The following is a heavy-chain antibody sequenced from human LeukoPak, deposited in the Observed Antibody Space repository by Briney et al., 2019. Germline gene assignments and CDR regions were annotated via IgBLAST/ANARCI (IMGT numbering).Heavy chain of an antibody. CDR2: IYPGDSDT. V-gene: IGHV5-51*01. CDR1: GYIFANYW. D-gene: IGHD3-10*01. J-gene: IGHJ4*02. Sequence: GESLKISCKGSGYIFANYWIGWVRQMPGKDLEWMGIIYPGDSDTRYSPSFQGQVTISVDKSTNTAYLQWSSLKASDTAIYSCARRSRGDLKPYYFDYWGQGTLVTVSP. CDR3: ARRSRGDLKPYYFDY.